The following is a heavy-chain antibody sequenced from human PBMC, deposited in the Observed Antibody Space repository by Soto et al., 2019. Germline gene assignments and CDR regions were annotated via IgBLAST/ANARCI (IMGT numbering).Heavy chain of an antibody. CDR2: INAGNGNT. D-gene: IGHD3-10*01. V-gene: IGHV1-3*01. J-gene: IGHJ4*02. CDR1: GYTFTSYA. Sequence: QVQLVQSGAEVKKPGASVKVSCKASGYTFTSYAMHWVRQAPGQRLEWMGWINAGNGNTKYSQKFQGRVTITRDTSASTAYMELSSLRSEDTAVYYCARAMVRGVIPYYFDYWGQGTLVTVSS. CDR3: ARAMVRGVIPYYFDY.